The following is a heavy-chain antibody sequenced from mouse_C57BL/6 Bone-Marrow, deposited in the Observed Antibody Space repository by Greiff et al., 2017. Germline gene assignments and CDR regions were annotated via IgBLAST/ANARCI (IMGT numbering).Heavy chain of an antibody. CDR3: ARGAYYYGTQFAY. J-gene: IGHJ3*01. V-gene: IGHV1-81*01. Sequence: QVQLQQSGAELARPGASVKLSCKASGYTFTSYGISWVKQRTGQGLEWIGEIYPRSGNTYYNEKFKGKATLTADKSSSTAYMGLRSLTSEDSAVYFCARGAYYYGTQFAYWGQGTLVTVSA. CDR1: GYTFTSYG. D-gene: IGHD1-1*01. CDR2: IYPRSGNT.